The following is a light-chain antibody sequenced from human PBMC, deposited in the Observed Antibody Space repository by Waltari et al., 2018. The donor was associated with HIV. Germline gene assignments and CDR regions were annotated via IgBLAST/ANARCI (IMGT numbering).Light chain of an antibody. CDR2: GAS. Sequence: VMTQSPVTLSVSPGERATLSCRASQSVSSNLAWYQQKPGQAPRLLIYGASARATGIPARLSGSGSGTEFTLTISSLQSEDFAVYYCQQYTNWPITFGQGTRLEIK. V-gene: IGKV3-15*01. CDR1: QSVSSN. J-gene: IGKJ5*01. CDR3: QQYTNWPIT.